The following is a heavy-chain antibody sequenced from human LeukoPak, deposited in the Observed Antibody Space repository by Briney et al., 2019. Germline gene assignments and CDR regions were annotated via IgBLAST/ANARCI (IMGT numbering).Heavy chain of an antibody. J-gene: IGHJ3*02. D-gene: IGHD3-22*01. V-gene: IGHV3-23*01. CDR1: GFTFSDYG. CDR3: AKSWNYYDSSGDDALDI. CDR2: ISGSGIST. Sequence: GGSLRLSCAAAGFTFSDYGMNWVRQAPGKGLEWVSGISGSGISTYYADSVKGRFTISRDNSKNTLYLQMHSLRVEDTAVYYCAKSWNYYDSSGDDALDIWGQGTMVTVSS.